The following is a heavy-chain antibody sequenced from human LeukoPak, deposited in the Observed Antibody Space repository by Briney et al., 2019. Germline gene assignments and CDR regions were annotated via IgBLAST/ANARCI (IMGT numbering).Heavy chain of an antibody. J-gene: IGHJ4*02. CDR1: GYSFTNYW. CDR2: IYPTDSDT. Sequence: GESLKISCKGSGYSFTNYWIGWVRQMPGKGLEWMGIIYPTDSDTRYSSAFQGQVTISADKSISTASLQWSRLKASDTAMYYCARHKRDRGYEVDDWGQGTLVTVSS. D-gene: IGHD5-12*01. CDR3: ARHKRDRGYEVDD. V-gene: IGHV5-51*01.